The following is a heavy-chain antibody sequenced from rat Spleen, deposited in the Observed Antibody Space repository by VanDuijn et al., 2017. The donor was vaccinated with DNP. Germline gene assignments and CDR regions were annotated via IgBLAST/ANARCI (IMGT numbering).Heavy chain of an antibody. Sequence: EVQLQESGPGLVKPSQSLPLTCSFTGYSISSIYRWNWIRKFPGNKLEWMGYVNSGGTTKYNPSLKSRISITRDTSKNQFFLQVNSVTTEDTATYYCARRDGYNSFDYWGQGVMVTVSS. CDR3: ARRDGYNSFDY. CDR1: GYSISSIYR. J-gene: IGHJ2*01. CDR2: VNSGGTT. D-gene: IGHD1-2*01. V-gene: IGHV3-3*01.